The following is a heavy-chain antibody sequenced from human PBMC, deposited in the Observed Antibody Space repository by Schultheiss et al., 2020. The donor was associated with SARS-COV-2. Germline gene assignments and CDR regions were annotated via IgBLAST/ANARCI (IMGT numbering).Heavy chain of an antibody. Sequence: GESLKISCAASGFTFSSYGMHWVRQAPGKGLEWVSSISSSSSYIYYADSVKGRFTISRDNAKNTLYLQMNSLRAEDTAVYYCARDRVGCSSTSCYIYYYYGMDVWGQGTTVTVSS. CDR1: GFTFSSYG. D-gene: IGHD2-2*02. CDR3: ARDRVGCSSTSCYIYYYYGMDV. CDR2: ISSSSSYI. V-gene: IGHV3-21*01. J-gene: IGHJ6*02.